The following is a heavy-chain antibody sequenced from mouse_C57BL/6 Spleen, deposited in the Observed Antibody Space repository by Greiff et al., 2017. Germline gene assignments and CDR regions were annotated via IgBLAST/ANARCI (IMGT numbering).Heavy chain of an antibody. V-gene: IGHV5-9*01. CDR3: ARQYYGSRGGWYFDV. D-gene: IGHD1-1*01. J-gene: IGHJ1*03. CDR1: GFTFSSYT. Sequence: DVHLVESGGGLVKPGGSLKLSCAASGFTFSSYTMSWVRQTPEKRLEWVATISGGGGNTYYPGSVKGRFTISRDNAKNTLYLQMSSLRSEDTALYDCARQYYGSRGGWYFDVWGTGTTVTVSS. CDR2: ISGGGGNT.